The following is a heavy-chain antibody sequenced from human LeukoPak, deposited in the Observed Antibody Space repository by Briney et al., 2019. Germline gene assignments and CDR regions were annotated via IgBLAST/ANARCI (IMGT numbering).Heavy chain of an antibody. CDR1: GYTFTSYY. J-gene: IGHJ4*02. D-gene: IGHD5-12*01. CDR3: ARDILPSYSGYDRTLPDY. V-gene: IGHV1-46*01. Sequence: VASVKVSCKASGYTFTSYYMHWVRQAPGQGLEWMGIINPSGGSTSYAQKFQGRVTMTRDTSTSTVYMELSSLRSEDTAVYYFARDILPSYSGYDRTLPDYWGQGTLVTVSS. CDR2: INPSGGST.